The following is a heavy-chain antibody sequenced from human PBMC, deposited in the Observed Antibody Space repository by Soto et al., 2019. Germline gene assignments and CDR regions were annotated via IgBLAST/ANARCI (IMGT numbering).Heavy chain of an antibody. CDR1: GYTFTSYG. CDR3: ARVGPSTVVYYYYYGMDV. J-gene: IGHJ6*02. D-gene: IGHD2-15*01. CDR2: ISAYNGNT. Sequence: QVQPVQSGAEVKKPGASVKVSCKASGYTFTSYGISWVRQAPGQGLEWMGWISAYNGNTNYAQKLQGRVTMTTDTSTSTAYMELRSLRSDDTAVYYCARVGPSTVVYYYYYGMDVWGQGTTVTVSS. V-gene: IGHV1-18*01.